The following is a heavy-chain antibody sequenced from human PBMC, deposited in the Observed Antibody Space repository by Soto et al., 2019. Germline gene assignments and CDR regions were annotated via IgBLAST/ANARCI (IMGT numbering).Heavy chain of an antibody. Sequence: ASVTVSCKASGFSFTGYYIHWVRQASGQGLEWMGGINPNIGAANFAQKFQGRVTITRDISTSTAYMELSSLRSEDTAVYYCAPLGITMVRGVIRAPGYWGQGTLVTVSS. V-gene: IGHV1-2*02. CDR3: APLGITMVRGVIRAPGY. J-gene: IGHJ4*02. CDR2: INPNIGAA. D-gene: IGHD3-10*01. CDR1: GFSFTGYY.